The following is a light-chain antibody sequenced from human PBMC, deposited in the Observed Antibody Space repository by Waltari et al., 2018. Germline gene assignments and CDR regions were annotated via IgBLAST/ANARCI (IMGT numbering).Light chain of an antibody. CDR3: AAWDDSLNHWV. CDR2: RDN. Sequence: QSVLTQTPSASETPGQRVTIPCSGSNSNPETNYAYLYQQLPGTASKLLIYRDNQRPSGVPDRISGSRSGTAASLAISGLRSEDEGDYYCAAWDDSLNHWVFGGGTKVTV. V-gene: IGLV1-47*01. J-gene: IGLJ3*02. CDR1: NSNPETNY.